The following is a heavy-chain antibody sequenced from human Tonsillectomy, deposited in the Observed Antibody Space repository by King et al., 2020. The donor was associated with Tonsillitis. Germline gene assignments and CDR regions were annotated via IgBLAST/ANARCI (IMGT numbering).Heavy chain of an antibody. D-gene: IGHD3-10*01. J-gene: IGHJ2*01. Sequence: VQLPQWGAGLLKPSETLSLTCAVYGGSFSGYYWSWIRQPPGKGLEWIGEINHSGSTNYNPSLKSRVTVSVDTSKNQFSLKLSSVTAADTAVYYCAREFGYYYGSGSYPYWYFDLWGRGTLVTVSS. CDR3: AREFGYYYGSGSYPYWYFDL. V-gene: IGHV4-34*01. CDR2: INHSGST. CDR1: GGSFSGYY.